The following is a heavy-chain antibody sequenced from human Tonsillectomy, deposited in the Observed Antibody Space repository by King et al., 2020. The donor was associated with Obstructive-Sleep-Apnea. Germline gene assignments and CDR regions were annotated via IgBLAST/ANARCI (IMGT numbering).Heavy chain of an antibody. CDR1: GFSLSTSGVA. Sequence: ITLKESGPTLVKPTQTLTLTCTFSGFSLSTSGVAVGWIRQPPGKALEWLALIYWDDDKRYSPSLKSRPTITMDTSKNQVVLTMTKMDSVDTATYFCGPRRDSGGSYVSWGQGTLVTVSS. V-gene: IGHV2-5*02. CDR2: IYWDDDK. J-gene: IGHJ5*02. D-gene: IGHD6-19*01. CDR3: GPRRDSGGSYVS.